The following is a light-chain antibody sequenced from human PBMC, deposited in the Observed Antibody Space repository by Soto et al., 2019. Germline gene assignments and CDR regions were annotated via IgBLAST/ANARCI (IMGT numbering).Light chain of an antibody. J-gene: IGKJ3*01. CDR3: QKYSSVPV. V-gene: IGKV1-27*01. CDR2: AAS. CDR1: QGISNY. Sequence: DIQMTQSPSSLSASVGDRVTITCRASQGISNYVAWYQQKPGKPPKLLIYAASTLQSGVPSRFSGSGSGTDFTLTINRLQPEDVATYSCQKYSSVPVFGPGTKVDIK.